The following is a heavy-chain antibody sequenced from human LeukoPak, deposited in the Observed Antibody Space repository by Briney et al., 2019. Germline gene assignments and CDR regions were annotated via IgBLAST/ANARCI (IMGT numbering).Heavy chain of an antibody. CDR2: IYYSGNT. V-gene: IGHV4-39*07. J-gene: IGHJ4*02. CDR1: GDSISTSNSY. D-gene: IGHD5-12*01. Sequence: SETLSLTCTVSGDSISTSNSYWGWIRQPPGKGLEWIGSIYYSGNTYYNPSLKSRVTISVDTSKNQFSLKLSSVTAADTAVYYCAREGGYDQIDYWGQGTLVTVSS. CDR3: AREGGYDQIDY.